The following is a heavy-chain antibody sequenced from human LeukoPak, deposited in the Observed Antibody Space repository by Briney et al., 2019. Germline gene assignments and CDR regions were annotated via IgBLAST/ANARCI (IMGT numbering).Heavy chain of an antibody. CDR1: GFTFTSST. D-gene: IGHD6-19*01. Sequence: SVKISCKASGFTFTSSTMQWVRQARGQRPEFIGWIVVGSGTTNYAHKFQERATITRDMSTRTAYMELSSLTYEDTAVYYCAACSVASGWCYLDYWGQGTLVTVSS. V-gene: IGHV1-58*02. J-gene: IGHJ4*02. CDR2: IVVGSGTT. CDR3: AACSVASGWCYLDY.